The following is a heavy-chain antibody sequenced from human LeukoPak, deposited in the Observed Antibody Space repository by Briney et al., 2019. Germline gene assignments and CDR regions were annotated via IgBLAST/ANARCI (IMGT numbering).Heavy chain of an antibody. CDR1: GVSISSPNW. Sequence: SETLSLTCAVSGVSISSPNWWSWVRQPPGKGLEWIGEISHIGSTNFNPSLKSRVTISVDKSKNQFSLELSSLNAADTAVYSCARHDYGVTTSGLNYWGQGTLVTVSS. J-gene: IGHJ4*02. CDR2: ISHIGST. CDR3: ARHDYGVTTSGLNY. V-gene: IGHV4-4*02. D-gene: IGHD4-17*01.